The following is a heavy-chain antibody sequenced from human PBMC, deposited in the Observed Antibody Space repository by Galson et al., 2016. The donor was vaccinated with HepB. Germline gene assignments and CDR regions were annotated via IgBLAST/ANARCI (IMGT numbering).Heavy chain of an antibody. CDR3: ASRWDSFDV. Sequence: SLRLSCAVSGLPFSAYWLHWVRQAPGKGLEWVARISNDGSRAAYADSVKGRFTISRDNSKNTLYLLLNSLRAEDTSLYYCASRWDSFDVWGQGTIVTVSS. D-gene: IGHD1-26*01. CDR1: GLPFSAYW. CDR2: ISNDGSRA. J-gene: IGHJ3*01. V-gene: IGHV3-74*01.